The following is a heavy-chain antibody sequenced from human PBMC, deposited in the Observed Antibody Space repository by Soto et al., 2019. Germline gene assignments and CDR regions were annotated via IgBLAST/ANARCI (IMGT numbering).Heavy chain of an antibody. D-gene: IGHD3-22*01. J-gene: IGHJ4*02. V-gene: IGHV3-21*01. CDR1: GFTFSSYS. CDR3: ARPPNYYDSRGYYGY. Sequence: GSLRLSCAASGFTFSSYSMNWVRQAPGKGLEWVSSISSSSSYIYYADSVKGRFTISRDNAKNSPYLQMNSLRAEDTAVYYCARPPNYYDSRGYYGYWGLGTLVTVSS. CDR2: ISSSSSYI.